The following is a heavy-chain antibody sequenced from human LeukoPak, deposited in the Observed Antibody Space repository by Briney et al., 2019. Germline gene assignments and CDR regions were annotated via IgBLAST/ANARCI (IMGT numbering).Heavy chain of an antibody. V-gene: IGHV4-59*01. CDR2: IFYSGST. CDR3: ASGAGYLDY. J-gene: IGHJ4*02. Sequence: SETLSLTYTGSGGSISTCYWSCIRQPPGKGLEWIGFIFYSGSTNYNPSLKSRVTISVDASKNQFSLRLRSVTAADTAVYYCASGAGYLDYWGQGTLVTVSS. D-gene: IGHD4-17*01. CDR1: GGSISTCY.